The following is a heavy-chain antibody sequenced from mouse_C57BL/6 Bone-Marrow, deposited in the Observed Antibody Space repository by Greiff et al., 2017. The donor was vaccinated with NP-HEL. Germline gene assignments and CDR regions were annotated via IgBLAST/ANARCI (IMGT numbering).Heavy chain of an antibody. V-gene: IGHV2-3*01. CDR1: GFSLTSYG. CDR2: IWGDGST. Sequence: VQGVESGPGLVAPSQSLSITCTVSGFSLTSYGVSWVRQPPGKGLEWLGVIWGDGSTNYHSALISRLSISKDNSKSKVFLKLNSLQTDDTATYYCAKNWDGAYYYAMDYWGQGTSVTVSS. D-gene: IGHD4-1*01. J-gene: IGHJ4*01. CDR3: AKNWDGAYYYAMDY.